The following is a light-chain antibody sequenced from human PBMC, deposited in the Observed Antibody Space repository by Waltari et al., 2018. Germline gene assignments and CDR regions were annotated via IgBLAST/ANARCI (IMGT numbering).Light chain of an antibody. Sequence: DIQMIQSPSPLSASVGDRVTITCRASQGIGTYLNWYQQKTGKGPNRLIYDVSSLKTGVPSRFSGSGSGTDFTLTISSLQPEDFATYYCQQSYSYPRTFGPGTRLDV. J-gene: IGKJ3*01. V-gene: IGKV1-39*01. CDR2: DVS. CDR3: QQSYSYPRT. CDR1: QGIGTY.